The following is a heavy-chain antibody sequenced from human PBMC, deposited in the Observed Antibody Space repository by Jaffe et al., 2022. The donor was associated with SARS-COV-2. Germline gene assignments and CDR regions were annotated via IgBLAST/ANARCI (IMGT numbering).Heavy chain of an antibody. CDR2: LFSGGNT. CDR1: GFTVSGNY. J-gene: IGHJ4*02. V-gene: IGHV3-53*01. D-gene: IGHD2-2*02. CDR3: VRDPYCSSSSCYNN. Sequence: EVQLVESGGGLIQPGGSLRLSCAASGFTVSGNYMSWVRQAPGKGLEWVSILFSGGNTYYADSVKGRFTISRDNSKNTLYLQMNSLRAEDTAVYYCVRDPYCSSSSCYNNWGQGTLVTVSS.